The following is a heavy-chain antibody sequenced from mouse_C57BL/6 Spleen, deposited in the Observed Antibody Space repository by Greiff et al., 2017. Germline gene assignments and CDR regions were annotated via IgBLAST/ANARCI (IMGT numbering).Heavy chain of an antibody. Sequence: EVQLVESGPELVKPGASVKIPCKASGYTFTDYNMDWVKQSHGKSLEWIGDINPNNGGTIYNQKFKGKATLTVDKSSSTAYMELRSLTSEDTAVYYCARLDYYGSSPWYFDVWGTGTTVTVSS. CDR2: INPNNGGT. J-gene: IGHJ1*03. V-gene: IGHV1-18*01. CDR3: ARLDYYGSSPWYFDV. CDR1: GYTFTDYN. D-gene: IGHD1-1*01.